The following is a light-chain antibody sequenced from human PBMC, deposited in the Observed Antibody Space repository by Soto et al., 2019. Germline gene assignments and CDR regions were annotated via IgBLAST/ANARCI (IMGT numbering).Light chain of an antibody. Sequence: QSALTQPPSASGSPGQSVTISCTGTSSDVDGYKHVSWYQQHPGKAPKLIIYEVSKRPSGVPDRFSGSKSGTTASLTVSGLQAEDEADYYCNSYAGSNNLGVFGGGTKVTVL. CDR1: SSDVDGYKH. CDR2: EVS. CDR3: NSYAGSNNLGV. J-gene: IGLJ2*01. V-gene: IGLV2-8*01.